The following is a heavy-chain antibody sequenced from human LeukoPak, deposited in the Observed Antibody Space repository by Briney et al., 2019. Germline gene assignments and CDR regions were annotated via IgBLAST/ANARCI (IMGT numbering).Heavy chain of an antibody. Sequence: GPVKVSCKASGYTFTSYGISWVRQAPGQGREWMGWISAYNGNTNYAQKLQGRVTMTTDTSTSTAYMELGSLRSDDTAVYYCAREVWSAALSYYYYYGMDVWGQGTTVTVSS. CDR2: ISAYNGNT. CDR1: GYTFTSYG. V-gene: IGHV1-18*01. J-gene: IGHJ6*02. CDR3: AREVWSAALSYYYYYGMDV. D-gene: IGHD2-2*01.